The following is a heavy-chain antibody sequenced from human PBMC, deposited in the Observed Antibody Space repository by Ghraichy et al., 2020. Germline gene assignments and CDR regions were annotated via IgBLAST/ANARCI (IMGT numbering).Heavy chain of an antibody. D-gene: IGHD2-2*02. CDR2: INHSGST. CDR3: ARGSIPIDY. Sequence: TLSLTCAVYGGSFSGYYWSWIRQPPGKGLEWIGEINHSGSTNYNPSLKSRVTISVDTSKNQFSLKLSSVTAADTAVYYCARGSIPIDYWGQGTLVTVSS. CDR1: GGSFSGYY. J-gene: IGHJ4*02. V-gene: IGHV4-34*01.